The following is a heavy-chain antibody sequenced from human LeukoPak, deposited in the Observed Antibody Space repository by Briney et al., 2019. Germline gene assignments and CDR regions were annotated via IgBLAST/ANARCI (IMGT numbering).Heavy chain of an antibody. D-gene: IGHD2-15*01. CDR3: ARRHGRCSDGSCYYPDY. CDR2: MNPNSGKT. J-gene: IGHJ4*02. Sequence: ASVKVSRKASGYTFTSCDINWVRQATGQGLEWMGWMNPNSGKTGYAQKFQGRVTMTRNSSITTAYMELSSLRSEDTAVYYCARRHGRCSDGSCYYPDYWGQGTLVIVSS. V-gene: IGHV1-8*01. CDR1: GYTFTSCD.